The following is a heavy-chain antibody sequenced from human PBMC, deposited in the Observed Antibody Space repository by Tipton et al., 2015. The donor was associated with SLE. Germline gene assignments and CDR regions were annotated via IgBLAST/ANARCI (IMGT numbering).Heavy chain of an antibody. CDR3: ARDRGRGWPGAAFDI. Sequence: TLSLTCPVSGDSIRNYYLSCFRQPPGKGLGWIGYIYYSGSTNYNPSLKSRATISLDTSRNQFSLRLTSVTAADTAVYFCARDRGRGWPGAAFDIWGQGTSVYVSS. D-gene: IGHD6-19*01. J-gene: IGHJ3*02. CDR2: IYYSGST. V-gene: IGHV4-59*01. CDR1: GDSIRNYY.